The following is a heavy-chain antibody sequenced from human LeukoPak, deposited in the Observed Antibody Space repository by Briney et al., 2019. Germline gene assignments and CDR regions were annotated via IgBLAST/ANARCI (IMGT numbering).Heavy chain of an antibody. D-gene: IGHD3-10*01. CDR1: GGTFSSYA. CDR3: AVSYGTGSYYPESPLDY. V-gene: IGHV1-69*04. CDR2: IIPILGIA. Sequence: ASVKVSCKASGGTFSSYAICWVRQAPGQGLEWMGRIIPILGIANYAQKFQGRVTITADKSTSTAYMELSSLRSEDTAVYYCAVSYGTGSYYPESPLDYWGQGTLVTVSS. J-gene: IGHJ4*02.